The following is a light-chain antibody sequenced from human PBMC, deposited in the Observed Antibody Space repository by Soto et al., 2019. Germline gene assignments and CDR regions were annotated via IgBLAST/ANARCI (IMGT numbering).Light chain of an antibody. CDR2: GSS. CDR1: QTVSNNY. Sequence: EVVLTQSPGTLSLSPGERANLSCRASQTVSNNYLSWYKHKPGQSPKLLIFGSSDRATGIPDRFSGSGSGTDFTLTISRLEPEDFAVYYCQQYGSSPPYTFGQGTNLEIK. J-gene: IGKJ2*01. CDR3: QQYGSSPPYT. V-gene: IGKV3-20*01.